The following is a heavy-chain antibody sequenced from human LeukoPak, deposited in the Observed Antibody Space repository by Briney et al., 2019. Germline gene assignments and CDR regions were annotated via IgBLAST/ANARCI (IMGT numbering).Heavy chain of an antibody. V-gene: IGHV4-61*02. Sequence: SETLSLTCTVSGSISVGSYYWSWIRPPAGKGLEWIGRIYVSGSTNYNPSLESRVTMSVDTSKNQFSLQLTSLTAADTAVYYCAREGQQLVPPFDYWGQGTLVTVSS. CDR3: AREGQQLVPPFDY. D-gene: IGHD6-6*01. CDR1: GSISVGSYY. J-gene: IGHJ4*02. CDR2: IYVSGST.